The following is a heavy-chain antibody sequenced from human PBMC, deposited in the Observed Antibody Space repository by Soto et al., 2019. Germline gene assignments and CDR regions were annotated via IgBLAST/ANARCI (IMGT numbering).Heavy chain of an antibody. CDR2: ISSSSSVI. J-gene: IGHJ6*03. V-gene: IGHV3-48*01. CDR3: ARDLSWGSNWYYYMDV. Sequence: EVQLVESGGGLVQPGGSLRLSCATSGFILSDCAMNWVRQAPGKGLEWVSYISSSSSVIDYADSVKGRFTVSRDNARNSLYLKMSSLRAEDWAVYYCARDLSWGSNWYYYMDVWGKGTTVTVSS. D-gene: IGHD7-27*01. CDR1: GFILSDCA.